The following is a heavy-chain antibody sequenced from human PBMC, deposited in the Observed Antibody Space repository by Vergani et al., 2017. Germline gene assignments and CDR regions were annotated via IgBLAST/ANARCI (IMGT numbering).Heavy chain of an antibody. Sequence: QVQLVESGGGVVQPGTSLRLSCVVSGFALNRHAMYWVRQAPGKGLEWVVGISFDGTNEYYPDLVKGRFTISRDIAKNTLYLQVRSLRLEDTGVYHCVRDRGLXAGGRCYTEAWDYWGQGTLVTVSS. D-gene: IGHD2-2*02. CDR3: VRDRGLXAGGRCYTEAWDY. V-gene: IGHV3-30-3*01. J-gene: IGHJ4*02. CDR2: ISFDGTNE. CDR1: GFALNRHA.